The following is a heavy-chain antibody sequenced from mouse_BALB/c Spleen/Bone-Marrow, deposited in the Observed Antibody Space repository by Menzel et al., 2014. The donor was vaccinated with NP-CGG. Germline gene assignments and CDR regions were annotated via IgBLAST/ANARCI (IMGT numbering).Heavy chain of an antibody. D-gene: IGHD1-2*01. V-gene: IGHV10-1*02. Sequence: EVQVVESGGGLVQPIGSLKLSCAASGFTFNMYALHWVRQAPGKGLEWVARIRSKSNNYATYYADSVKDRFTISRDDSQTMLYLQMNNLKTEYTAIYFCVRATTYDSYYDMDYWGPGTSITVSS. CDR1: GFTFNMYA. CDR2: IRSKSNNYAT. CDR3: VRATTYDSYYDMDY. J-gene: IGHJ4*01.